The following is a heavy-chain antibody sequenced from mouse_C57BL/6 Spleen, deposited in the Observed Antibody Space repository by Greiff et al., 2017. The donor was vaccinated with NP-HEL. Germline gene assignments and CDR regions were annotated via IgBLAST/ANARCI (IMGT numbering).Heavy chain of an antibody. D-gene: IGHD2-12*01. Sequence: QVQLQQSGPELVKPGASVKISCKASGYAFSSSWMNWVKQRPGKGLEWIGRIYPGDGDTNYNGKFKGKATLTADNSSCTAYMQLSSLTSGDSAVYFCARSHYSNDPACFAYWGQGTLVTVSA. CDR1: GYAFSSSW. J-gene: IGHJ3*01. CDR2: IYPGDGDT. V-gene: IGHV1-82*01. CDR3: ARSHYSNDPACFAY.